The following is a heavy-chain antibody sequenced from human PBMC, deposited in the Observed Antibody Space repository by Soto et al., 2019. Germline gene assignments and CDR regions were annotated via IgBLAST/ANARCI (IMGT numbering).Heavy chain of an antibody. V-gene: IGHV3-30-3*01. D-gene: IGHD6-13*01. Sequence: QVQLVESGGGVVQPGRSLRLSCAASGFTFSSYAMHWVRQAPGKGLEWVAVISYDGSNKYYADSVKGRFTISRDNSKNKLYLQMNSLRAEDTAVYYCARDSSSWYEPTFDYWGQGTLVTVSS. CDR2: ISYDGSNK. CDR3: ARDSSSWYEPTFDY. CDR1: GFTFSSYA. J-gene: IGHJ4*02.